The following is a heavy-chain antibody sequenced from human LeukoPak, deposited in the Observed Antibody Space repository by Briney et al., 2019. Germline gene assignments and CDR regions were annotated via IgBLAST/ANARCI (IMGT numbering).Heavy chain of an antibody. Sequence: GGSLRLSCAASGFTFSNYWMHWVRQARGKGLVWVSRINTDGSSTNYADSVKGRFTISRDNARNTVYLQMNSLRAEDTAVYYCVRLLDRDYWGQGTLVTVSS. CDR2: INTDGSST. V-gene: IGHV3-74*01. D-gene: IGHD3-3*01. CDR1: GFTFSNYW. CDR3: VRLLDRDY. J-gene: IGHJ4*02.